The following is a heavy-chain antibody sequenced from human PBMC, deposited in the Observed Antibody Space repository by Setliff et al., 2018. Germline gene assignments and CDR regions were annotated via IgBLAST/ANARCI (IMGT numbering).Heavy chain of an antibody. CDR3: AKSPGSGTYWDDYYYGMDV. CDR2: ISDSGGST. CDR1: GFTFSNYV. Sequence: GGSLRLSCAASGFTFSNYVLSWVRQAPGKGLEWVSAISDSGGSTYYADSVKGRFTISRDNSKNTLYLQMNSLRAEDTAVYYCAKSPGSGTYWDDYYYGMDVWGQGTTVTVSS. V-gene: IGHV3-23*01. D-gene: IGHD1-26*01. J-gene: IGHJ6*02.